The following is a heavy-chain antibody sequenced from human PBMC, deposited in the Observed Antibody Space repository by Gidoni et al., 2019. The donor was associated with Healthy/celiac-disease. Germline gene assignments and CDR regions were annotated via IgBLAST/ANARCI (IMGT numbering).Heavy chain of an antibody. Sequence: QVQLQQWGAGLLKPSETLSLTCAVYGGSFSGYYWSWIRQPPGKGLEWIGEINHSGSTNYNPSLKSRVTISVDTSKNQFSLKLSSVTAADTAVYYCARADHTVVIDYWGQGTLVTVSS. D-gene: IGHD2-21*01. J-gene: IGHJ4*02. CDR2: INHSGST. CDR3: ARADHTVVIDY. CDR1: GGSFSGYY. V-gene: IGHV4-34*01.